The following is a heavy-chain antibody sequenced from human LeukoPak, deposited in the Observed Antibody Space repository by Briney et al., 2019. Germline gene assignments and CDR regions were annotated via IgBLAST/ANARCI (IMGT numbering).Heavy chain of an antibody. CDR1: GGSFSAYY. CDR3: ASSRGYSSSLWYYYMDV. CDR2: INHSGTT. Sequence: SETLSLTCAVYGGSFSAYYWSWIRQPPGKGLEWIAEINHSGTTNYKPSLKSRVTISIDTSKNQFSLKLSSVTAADTAVYYCASSRGYSSSLWYYYMDVWGKGTTVTVPS. V-gene: IGHV4-34*01. D-gene: IGHD6-13*01. J-gene: IGHJ6*03.